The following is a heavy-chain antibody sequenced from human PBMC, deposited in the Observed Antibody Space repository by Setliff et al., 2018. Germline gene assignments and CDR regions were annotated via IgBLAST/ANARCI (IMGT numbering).Heavy chain of an antibody. Sequence: ASVKVSCKASGATFSSYDISWVRQAPGQGLEWMGRIIPIFGTVNYAQKFQGRVTITADKSTSTAYMEMSRLRSEDTAVYYCAIITNFGFISPTPDAFDIWGQGTMVTVSS. CDR2: IIPIFGTV. CDR1: GATFSSYD. CDR3: AIITNFGFISPTPDAFDI. J-gene: IGHJ3*02. D-gene: IGHD3-3*01. V-gene: IGHV1-69*06.